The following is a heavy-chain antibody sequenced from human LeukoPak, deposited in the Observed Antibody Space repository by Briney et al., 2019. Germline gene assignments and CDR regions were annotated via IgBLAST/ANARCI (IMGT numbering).Heavy chain of an antibody. J-gene: IGHJ6*03. CDR1: GGSISSSSYY. D-gene: IGHD3-22*01. Sequence: SETLSLTCTVSGGSISSSSYYWRWIRQPAGKGLEWIGRIYTSGSTNYNPSLKSRVTMSVDTSKNQFSLKLSSVTAADTAVYYCARDRLGDSSGYYTKYYYYMDVWGKGTTVTISS. V-gene: IGHV4-61*02. CDR3: ARDRLGDSSGYYTKYYYYMDV. CDR2: IYTSGST.